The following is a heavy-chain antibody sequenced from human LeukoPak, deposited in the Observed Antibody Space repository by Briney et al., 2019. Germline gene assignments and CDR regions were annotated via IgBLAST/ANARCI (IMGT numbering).Heavy chain of an antibody. Sequence: TSETLSLTCAVYVGSFRGYYWSGIRQPPGKGLEWIGEINHSGSTNYNPSLKRRVTISVNTSKNQSALKLSWVTAADPVVYYCPRGYAGSGWYGWDFDHWGQGTLVTVSS. V-gene: IGHV4-34*01. J-gene: IGHJ4*02. CDR1: VGSFRGYY. CDR2: INHSGST. CDR3: PRGYAGSGWYGWDFDH. D-gene: IGHD6-19*01.